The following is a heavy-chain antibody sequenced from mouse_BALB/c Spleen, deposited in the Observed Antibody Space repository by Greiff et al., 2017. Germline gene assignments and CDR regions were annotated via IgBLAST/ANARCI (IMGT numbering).Heavy chain of an antibody. CDR2: ISYSGST. CDR1: GYSITSDYA. J-gene: IGHJ4*01. CDR3: ARSGGYYAMDY. D-gene: IGHD3-2*02. Sequence: ESGPGLVKPSQSLSLTCTVTGYSITSDYAWNWIRQFPGNKLEWMGYISYSGSTSYNPSLKSRISITRDTSKNKFFLQLNSVTTEDTATYYCARSGGYYAMDYWGQGTSVTVSS. V-gene: IGHV3-2*02.